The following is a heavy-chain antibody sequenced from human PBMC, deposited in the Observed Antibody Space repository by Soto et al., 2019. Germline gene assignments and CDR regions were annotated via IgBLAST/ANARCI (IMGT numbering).Heavy chain of an antibody. D-gene: IGHD1-20*01. CDR1: GASVTSGAHF. CDR3: ARDFYNYNDLLAAFDV. J-gene: IGHJ3*01. CDR2: IYYTGAT. Sequence: PSETLSLTCDVSGASVTSGAHFWNWIRQSPGKGLEWIGNIYYTGATTYNPSLRRRVTISLDTTEKQFSLTLRFVTAADTAVYYCARDFYNYNDLLAAFDVWGQGTTVTVSS. V-gene: IGHV4-61*08.